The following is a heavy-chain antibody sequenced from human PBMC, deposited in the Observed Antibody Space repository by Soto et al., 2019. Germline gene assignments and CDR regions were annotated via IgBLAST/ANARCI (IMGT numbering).Heavy chain of an antibody. CDR3: AKGDTAMVYYYYYYMDV. J-gene: IGHJ6*03. Sequence: GGSLRLSCAASGFTFSSYSMNWVRQAPGKGLEWVSSISSSSSYIYYADSVKGRFTISRDNAKNSLYLQMNSLRAEDTAVYYCAKGDTAMVYYYYYYMDVWGKGTTVTVSS. CDR1: GFTFSSYS. V-gene: IGHV3-21*04. CDR2: ISSSSSYI. D-gene: IGHD5-18*01.